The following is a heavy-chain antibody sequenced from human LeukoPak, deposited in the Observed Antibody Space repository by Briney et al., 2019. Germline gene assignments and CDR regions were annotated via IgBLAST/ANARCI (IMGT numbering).Heavy chain of an antibody. D-gene: IGHD6-13*01. CDR3: ARSIAAAGTPYYYYGMDV. V-gene: IGHV1-8*01. Sequence: ASVTVSCKASGYTFTSYDINWVRQATGQGLEWMGWMNPNSGNTGYAQKFQGRVTMTRNTSISTAYMELSSLRSEDTAVYYCARSIAAAGTPYYYYGMDVWGQGTTVTVSS. J-gene: IGHJ6*02. CDR2: MNPNSGNT. CDR1: GYTFTSYD.